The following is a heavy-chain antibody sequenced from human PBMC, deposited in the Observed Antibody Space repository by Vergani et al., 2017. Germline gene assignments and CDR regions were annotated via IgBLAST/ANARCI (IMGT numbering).Heavy chain of an antibody. CDR3: TTFLWFGDLFDY. CDR1: GFTFSNAW. CDR2: IKSKTDGGTT. J-gene: IGHJ4*02. Sequence: EVQLVESGGGLVKPGGSLRLSCAASGFTFSNAWMSWVRQAPGKGLEWVGRIKSKTDGGTTDYAAPLKGRFTISRDDSKNTLYLQMNSLKTEDTAVYYCTTFLWFGDLFDYWGQGTLVTVSS. V-gene: IGHV3-15*01. D-gene: IGHD3-10*01.